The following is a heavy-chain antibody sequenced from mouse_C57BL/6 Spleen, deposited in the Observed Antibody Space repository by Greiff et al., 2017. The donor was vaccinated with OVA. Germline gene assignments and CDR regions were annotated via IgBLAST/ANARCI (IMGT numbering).Heavy chain of an antibody. D-gene: IGHD3-2*02. CDR3: ARGGKTAHDD. J-gene: IGHJ2*01. V-gene: IGHV1-52*01. CDR2: IDPSDSET. CDR1: GYTFTSYW. Sequence: QVQLQQPGAELVRPGSSVKLSCKASGYTFTSYWMPWVKQRPIQGLEWIGNIDPSDSETHYNQKFKDKATLTVDKSSSTAYMQLSSLTSEDSAVYYCARGGKTAHDDWGQGTTLTVSS.